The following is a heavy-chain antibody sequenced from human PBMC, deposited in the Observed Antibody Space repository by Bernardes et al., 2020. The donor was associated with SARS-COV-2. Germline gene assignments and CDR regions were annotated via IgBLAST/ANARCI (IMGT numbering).Heavy chain of an antibody. CDR2: IDFSGTT. Sequence: SETLSLTCIVSGGSMRSSYWNWIRQPPGQGLAWVGYIDFSGTTDYNPSLRSRVIVSVNMSRNQFSLRLTSVTASDTAVYYCARQGAGTGYYFSVLDVLGPGTTVTFSS. J-gene: IGHJ6*02. V-gene: IGHV4-59*08. D-gene: IGHD6-19*01. CDR3: ARQGAGTGYYFSVLDV. CDR1: GGSMRSSY.